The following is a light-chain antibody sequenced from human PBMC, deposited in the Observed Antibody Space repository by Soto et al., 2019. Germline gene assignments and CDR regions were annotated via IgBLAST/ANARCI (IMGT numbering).Light chain of an antibody. CDR3: RWPDLSIPA. CDR2: QTS. CDR1: QYFNTR. V-gene: IGKV3D-11*01. J-gene: IGKJ1*01. Sequence: LTQAQTAQLAVRGNRNKDTCRASQYFNTRLAWYQHIPGQAPRLLIYQTSIRAAGIPARFSASGTGTDFTLTISDVQPVGLASYYCRWPDLSIPAFGQEAVVDI.